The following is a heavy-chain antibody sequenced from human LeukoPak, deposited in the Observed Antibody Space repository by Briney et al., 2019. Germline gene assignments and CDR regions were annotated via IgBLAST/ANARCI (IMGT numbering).Heavy chain of an antibody. CDR3: AREDVDTGSDY. CDR1: GASISRGTYH. V-gene: IGHV4-61*02. J-gene: IGHJ4*02. D-gene: IGHD5-18*01. Sequence: SQTLSLTCSVSGASISRGTYHWSWIRQAAGKGLEWIGRIYSSGAPSYNPSLQSQVTISGDTSKNQFALKLTSVTAADTAVYYCAREDVDTGSDYWGQGILVTVSS. CDR2: IYSSGAP.